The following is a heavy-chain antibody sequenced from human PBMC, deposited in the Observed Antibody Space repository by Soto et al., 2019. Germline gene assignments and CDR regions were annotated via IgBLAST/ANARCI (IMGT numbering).Heavy chain of an antibody. Sequence: EVQLVESGGGLVKPGGSLRLSCAASGFTFSNAWMTWVRQAPGKGLEWVGRIKTKADGETTNYAAPVKGRFTILRDDSKATLYLQMNSLKTEDTAVYYCITDPCGSNWGQGTLVTVSS. D-gene: IGHD2-21*01. CDR2: IKTKADGETT. J-gene: IGHJ4*02. CDR1: GFTFSNAW. V-gene: IGHV3-15*01. CDR3: ITDPCGSN.